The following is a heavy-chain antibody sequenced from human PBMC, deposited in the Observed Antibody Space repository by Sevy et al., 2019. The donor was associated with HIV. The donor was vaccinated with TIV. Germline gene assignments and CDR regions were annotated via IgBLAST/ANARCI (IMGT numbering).Heavy chain of an antibody. CDR1: GGSMNSYY. CDR2: IYYSGTT. V-gene: IGHV4-59*08. D-gene: IGHD3-9*01. Sequence: SETLSLTCTVSGGSMNSYYWSWIRQPPGKGLEWIGYIYYSGTTKYNPSLKSRVTISVDTSKNQFSLKVRSVTAADTAMYYCARQKLRYFDSQPGSWFDPRGQGTLVTVSS. J-gene: IGHJ5*02. CDR3: ARQKLRYFDSQPGSWFDP.